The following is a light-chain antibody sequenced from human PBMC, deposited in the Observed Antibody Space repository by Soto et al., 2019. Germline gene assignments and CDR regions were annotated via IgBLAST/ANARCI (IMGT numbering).Light chain of an antibody. V-gene: IGKV3-20*01. CDR2: GAS. Sequence: EIVLTQSPGTLSLSPGERATLSCRASQSVSSTYLAWYQQKPGQAPRLLMCGASNRATGIPDRFSGSGSGTDFTLTINRLEPEDFAVYFCQQYGRSPPFTFGQGTKVEIK. CDR3: QQYGRSPPFT. J-gene: IGKJ2*01. CDR1: QSVSSTY.